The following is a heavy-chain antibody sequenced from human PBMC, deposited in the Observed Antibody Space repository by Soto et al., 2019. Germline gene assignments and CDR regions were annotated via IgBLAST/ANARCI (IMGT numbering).Heavy chain of an antibody. V-gene: IGHV1-18*04. Sequence: QVQLVQSGAEVKKPGASVKVSCKASGYTFTSYGISWVRQAPGQGLEWMGWISAYNGNTNYAQKLQGRVTMTTDTSTSTAYMELRSLRSDDTAVYYCARDAHCSGGSFYSHYYYGMDVWGQGTTVTVSS. CDR1: GYTFTSYG. D-gene: IGHD2-15*01. J-gene: IGHJ6*02. CDR3: ARDAHCSGGSFYSHYYYGMDV. CDR2: ISAYNGNT.